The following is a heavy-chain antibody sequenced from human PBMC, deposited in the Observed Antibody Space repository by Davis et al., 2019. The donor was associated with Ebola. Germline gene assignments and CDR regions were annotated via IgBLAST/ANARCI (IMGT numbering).Heavy chain of an antibody. Sequence: GESLKISCAASGFTFSSYAMSWVRQAPGKGLEWVSGISGSGGTTYYADSVKGRFTISRDNSKNTLYLQLNSLRAEYTAVYYCAKGPVCDIVVVVATTRLDYWGQGTLVTVSS. CDR1: GFTFSSYA. V-gene: IGHV3-23*01. CDR3: AKGPVCDIVVVVATTRLDY. D-gene: IGHD2-15*01. CDR2: ISGSGGTT. J-gene: IGHJ4*02.